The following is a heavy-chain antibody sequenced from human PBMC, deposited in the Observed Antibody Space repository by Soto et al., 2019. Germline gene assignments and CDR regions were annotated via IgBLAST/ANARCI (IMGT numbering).Heavy chain of an antibody. CDR1: GFTFSSYS. V-gene: IGHV3-21*01. CDR2: ISSSSYI. Sequence: ESGGGLVTPGGSLRLSCAASGFTFSSYSMNWVRQAPGKGLEWVSSISSSSYIYYADSVKGRFTISRANAKNSLYLQMNSLRAEDTAVYYCARVLWNYGDYIDYWGQGTLVTVSS. D-gene: IGHD1-7*01. J-gene: IGHJ4*02. CDR3: ARVLWNYGDYIDY.